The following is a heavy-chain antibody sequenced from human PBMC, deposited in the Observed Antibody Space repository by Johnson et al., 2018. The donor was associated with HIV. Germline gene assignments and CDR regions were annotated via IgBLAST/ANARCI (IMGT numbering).Heavy chain of an antibody. CDR2: INSDGSST. CDR1: GFTFSSYW. J-gene: IGHJ3*02. D-gene: IGHD5-24*01. V-gene: IGHV3-74*01. CDR3: AFPTGATTAFDI. Sequence: VQLVESGGGLVQPGGSLRLSCAASGFTFSSYWMHWVRQAPGKGLVWVSRINSDGSSTSYADSVKGRFTISRDNAKNTVYPQMNRLRAEDTAVYYCAFPTGATTAFDIWGQGTMVTVSS.